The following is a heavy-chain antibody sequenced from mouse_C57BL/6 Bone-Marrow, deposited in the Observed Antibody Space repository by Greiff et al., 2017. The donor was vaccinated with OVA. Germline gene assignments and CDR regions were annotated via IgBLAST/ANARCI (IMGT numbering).Heavy chain of an antibody. V-gene: IGHV1-19*01. Sequence: VQLKESGPVLVKPGASVKMSCKASGYTFTDYYMNWVKQSHGKSLEWIGVINPYNGGTSYNQKFKCKATLTVDKSSSTAYMELNSLTSEDSAVYYCARRGFDYWGQGTTLTVSS. CDR2: INPYNGGT. CDR3: ARRGFDY. CDR1: GYTFTDYY. J-gene: IGHJ2*01.